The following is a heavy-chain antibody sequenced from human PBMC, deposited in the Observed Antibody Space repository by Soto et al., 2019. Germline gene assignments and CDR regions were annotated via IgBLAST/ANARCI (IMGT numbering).Heavy chain of an antibody. Sequence: EVQLVESGGGLVQPGGSLRLSCAASGFIFSDYWMGWVRQAPGMGLEWVANIKKDGSEKYYVDSVKGRFTISRDDAKNSVCLQMISLRAEDTAVYYCGRPLGWRDGFDIWGQRTLVTVSS. V-gene: IGHV3-7*01. D-gene: IGHD6-19*01. CDR3: GRPLGWRDGFDI. CDR1: GFIFSDYW. J-gene: IGHJ3*02. CDR2: IKKDGSEK.